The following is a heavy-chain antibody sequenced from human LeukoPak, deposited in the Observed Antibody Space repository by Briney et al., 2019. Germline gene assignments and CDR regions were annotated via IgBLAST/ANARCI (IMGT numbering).Heavy chain of an antibody. CDR1: GFTCDDYA. V-gene: IGHV3-20*04. Sequence: GGSLRLSCAASGFTCDDYAMNWVRQAPGKGLEWVSGINWNGGSTYYRDSVKGRFTISRDNAKNSLYLQMNSLRAEDTALYYCARVKGSGYRNSIDYWGQGTLVTVSS. J-gene: IGHJ4*02. CDR3: ARVKGSGYRNSIDY. CDR2: INWNGGST. D-gene: IGHD3-3*01.